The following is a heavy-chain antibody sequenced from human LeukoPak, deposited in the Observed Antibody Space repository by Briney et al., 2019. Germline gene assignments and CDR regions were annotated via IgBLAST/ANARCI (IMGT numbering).Heavy chain of an antibody. J-gene: IGHJ4*02. V-gene: IGHV1-18*01. CDR2: ISAYNGNT. CDR3: ARDAYDSSGPTSQYYFDY. Sequence: ASVKVSCKASGYTFTSYGISWVRQAPGQGLEWMGWISAYNGNTNYAQKLQGRVTMTTDTSTSTAYMELRSLRSDDTAVYYCARDAYDSSGPTSQYYFDYWGQGTLVTVSS. D-gene: IGHD3-22*01. CDR1: GYTFTSYG.